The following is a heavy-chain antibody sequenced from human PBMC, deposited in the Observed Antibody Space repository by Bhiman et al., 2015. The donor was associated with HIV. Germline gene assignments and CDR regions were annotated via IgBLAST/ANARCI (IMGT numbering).Heavy chain of an antibody. J-gene: IGHJ3*02. V-gene: IGHV3-9*01. CDR2: ISWNSGSL. CDR3: AKDSRMIVVVHGAFDI. D-gene: IGHD3-22*01. CDR1: GFTFDDYA. Sequence: EVQLVESGGGLVEPGRSLRLSCAASGFTFDDYAIHWVRQAPGKGLEWVSGISWNSGSLGYADSVKGRFTISRDNAKNSLYLQMNSLRPEDTALYYCAKDSRMIVVVHGAFDIWGQGTMVTVSS.